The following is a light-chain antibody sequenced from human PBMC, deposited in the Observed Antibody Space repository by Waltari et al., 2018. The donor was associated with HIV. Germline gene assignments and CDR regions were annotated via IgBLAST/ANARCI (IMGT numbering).Light chain of an antibody. J-gene: IGLJ2*01. CDR1: SSNIGSNY. CDR3: AAWDDSLL. V-gene: IGLV1-47*01. CDR2: RNN. Sequence: QSVLTQPPSASGTPGQRVTIPCSGSSSNIGSNYVYWYQPLPGTAPKLLIYRNNQRPSGVPDRFSGSKSGTSASLAISGLRSEDEADYYCAAWDDSLLFGGGTKLTVL.